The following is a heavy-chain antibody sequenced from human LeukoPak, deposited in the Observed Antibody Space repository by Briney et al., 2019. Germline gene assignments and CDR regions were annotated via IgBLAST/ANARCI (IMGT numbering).Heavy chain of an antibody. CDR3: ARGRYYDSSGQRVQQAFDP. CDR2: IKQDESEK. D-gene: IGHD3-22*01. CDR1: GFTFCSYR. Sequence: GGSLRRSCAASGFTFCSYRMRWVRQAPGKGLEWVANIKQDESEKSYVDSVKGRFTISRDNAKNSLYLQMNSLRAEDTAVYYCARGRYYDSSGQRVQQAFDPWGQGTLVTVSS. V-gene: IGHV3-7*01. J-gene: IGHJ5*02.